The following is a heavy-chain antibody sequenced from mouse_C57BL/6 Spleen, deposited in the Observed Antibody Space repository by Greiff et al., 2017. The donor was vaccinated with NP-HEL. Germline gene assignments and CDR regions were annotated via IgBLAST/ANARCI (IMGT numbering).Heavy chain of an antibody. CDR1: GYSITSGYY. CDR3: ARDRLLSFAY. J-gene: IGHJ3*01. Sequence: EVQLQESGPGLVKPSQSLSLTCSVTGYSITSGYYWNWIRQFPGNKLEWMGYISYDGSNNYNPSLKNRISITRDTSKNQFFLKLNSVTTEDTATYYCARDRLLSFAYWGQGTLVTVSA. V-gene: IGHV3-6*01. D-gene: IGHD2-10*01. CDR2: ISYDGSN.